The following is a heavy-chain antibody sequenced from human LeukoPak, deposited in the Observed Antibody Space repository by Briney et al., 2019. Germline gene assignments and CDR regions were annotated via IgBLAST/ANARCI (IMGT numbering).Heavy chain of an antibody. CDR2: IIGSGGST. D-gene: IGHD6-19*01. J-gene: IGHJ1*01. Sequence: GGSLRLSCAASGFTFSSSAMSWVPQAPGKGLEWFSAIIGSGGSTYYAASWKGRFTISRDNSKHTLYLQMNSLRAEDMAVYYCAKGEQWLVLYFQHWGQGTLVTVSS. V-gene: IGHV3-23*01. CDR1: GFTFSSSA. CDR3: AKGEQWLVLYFQH.